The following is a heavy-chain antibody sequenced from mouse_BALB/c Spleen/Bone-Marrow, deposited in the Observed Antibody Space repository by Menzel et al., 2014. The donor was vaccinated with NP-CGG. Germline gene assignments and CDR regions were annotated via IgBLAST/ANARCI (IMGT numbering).Heavy chain of an antibody. CDR2: IYPGSGST. V-gene: IGHV1S22*01. CDR3: TPRLRY. J-gene: IGHJ2*01. Sequence: LQLSGSELVRPGASVKLSCKASGYTFTSYWMHWVKQRPGQGLEWIGIIYPGSGSTNYDEKFKSKATLTVDTSSSTAYMQLSSLTSEDSAVYYCTPRLRYWGQGTTLTVSS. CDR1: GYTFTSYW. D-gene: IGHD1-2*01.